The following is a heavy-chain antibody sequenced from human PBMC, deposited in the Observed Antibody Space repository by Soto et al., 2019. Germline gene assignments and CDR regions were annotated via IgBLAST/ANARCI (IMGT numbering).Heavy chain of an antibody. CDR3: AREAAGILNWFDP. J-gene: IGHJ5*02. Sequence: SETLSLTCTVSGGSISSGGYYWSWIRQHPGKGLEWIGYIYHSGSTYYNPSLKSRVTISVETSKNQFSLKLSSVTAADTAVYYCAREAAGILNWFDPWGQGTLVTVSS. CDR2: IYHSGST. CDR1: GGSISSGGYY. D-gene: IGHD6-25*01. V-gene: IGHV4-31*03.